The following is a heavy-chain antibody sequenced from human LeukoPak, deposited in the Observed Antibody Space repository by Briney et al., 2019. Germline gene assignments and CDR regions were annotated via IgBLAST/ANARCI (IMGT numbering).Heavy chain of an antibody. Sequence: GGSLRLSCAASGFTFSSYWMHWVRQAPGKGLVWVSRINSDGSSTSYADSVKGRFTISRDNAKNTLYLQMNSLRAEDTAVYYCARENYGDRAFDYWGQGTLVTVSS. CDR3: ARENYGDRAFDY. J-gene: IGHJ4*02. CDR2: INSDGSST. CDR1: GFTFSSYW. D-gene: IGHD4-17*01. V-gene: IGHV3-74*01.